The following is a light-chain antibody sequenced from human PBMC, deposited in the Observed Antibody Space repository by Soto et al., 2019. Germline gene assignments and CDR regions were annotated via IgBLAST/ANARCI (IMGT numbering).Light chain of an antibody. CDR1: SSDVGGYNY. CDR2: EVS. V-gene: IGLV2-8*01. Sequence: QSALTQPPSASGSPGQSVTISCTGTSSDVGGYNYVSWYQQHPGKAPKLMIYEVSKRPSGVPDRFSGSKSGNTASLTFSGLQAEDEADYYCSSYAGSXNYVFGTGTKVXV. J-gene: IGLJ1*01. CDR3: SSYAGSXNYV.